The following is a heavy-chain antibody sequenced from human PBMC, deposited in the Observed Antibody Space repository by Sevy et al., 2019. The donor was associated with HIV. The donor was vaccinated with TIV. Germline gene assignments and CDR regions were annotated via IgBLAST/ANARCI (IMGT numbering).Heavy chain of an antibody. D-gene: IGHD6-19*01. J-gene: IGHJ4*02. Sequence: ASVKVSCKASGYTFTSYGISWVRQAPGQGLEWMGWISAYNGNTNYAQKLQGRVTMTTDTSTSTAYMGLRSLRSDDTAVYYCASGTLGIAVAGLDYWGQGILVTVSS. CDR1: GYTFTSYG. CDR2: ISAYNGNT. CDR3: ASGTLGIAVAGLDY. V-gene: IGHV1-18*04.